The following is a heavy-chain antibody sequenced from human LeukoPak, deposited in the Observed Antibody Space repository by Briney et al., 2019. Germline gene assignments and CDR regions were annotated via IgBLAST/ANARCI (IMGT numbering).Heavy chain of an antibody. CDR2: IKSKTDGGTT. J-gene: IGHJ4*02. Sequence: PGRSLRLSCAASGFTFSTYAMHWVRQAPGKGLEWVGRIKSKTDGGTTDYAAPVKGRFTISRDDSKNTLYLQMNSLKTEDTAVYYCTTEYCSGGSCYTFTVDYWGQGTLVTVSS. CDR3: TTEYCSGGSCYTFTVDY. D-gene: IGHD2-15*01. V-gene: IGHV3-15*01. CDR1: GFTFSTYA.